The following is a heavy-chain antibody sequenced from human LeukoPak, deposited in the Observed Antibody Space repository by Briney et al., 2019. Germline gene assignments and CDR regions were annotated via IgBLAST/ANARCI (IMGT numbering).Heavy chain of an antibody. Sequence: GGSLRLSCAASGFTFSSYGMHWVRQAPGKELEWVAVISYDGSNKYYADSVKGRFTISRDNSKNTLYLQMNSLRAEDTAVYYCAKGDYGMDVWGQGTTVTVSS. CDR2: ISYDGSNK. CDR1: GFTFSSYG. V-gene: IGHV3-30*18. J-gene: IGHJ6*02. CDR3: AKGDYGMDV.